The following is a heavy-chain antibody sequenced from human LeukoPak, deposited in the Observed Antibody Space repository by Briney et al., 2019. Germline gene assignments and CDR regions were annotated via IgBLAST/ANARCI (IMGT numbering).Heavy chain of an antibody. V-gene: IGHV1-69*05. CDR3: ARGGGSYYWDY. J-gene: IGHJ4*02. Sequence: ASVKVSCKASGGTFSSYAISWARQAPGQGLEWMGGIIPIFGTANYARKFQGRVTITTDESTSTAYMELSSLRSEDTAVYYCARGGGSYYWDYWGQGTLVTVSS. CDR2: IIPIFGTA. D-gene: IGHD1-26*01. CDR1: GGTFSSYA.